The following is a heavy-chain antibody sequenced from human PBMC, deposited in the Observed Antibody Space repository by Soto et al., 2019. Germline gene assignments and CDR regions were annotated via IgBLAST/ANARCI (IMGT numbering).Heavy chain of an antibody. CDR2: IIPLFRTP. Sequence: QVQLVQSGAEMKEPGSSVKVSCKTSGGTFSSSAISWLRQAPGQGLEWMGGIIPLFRTPDYAQQFQGRVTIAADESTSTAYMELSSLRSEDTAVYYCARDNDRLQLGGNYYYILDVWGQGPTITVSS. V-gene: IGHV1-69*12. CDR1: GGTFSSSA. J-gene: IGHJ6*02. CDR3: ARDNDRLQLGGNYYYILDV. D-gene: IGHD4-4*01.